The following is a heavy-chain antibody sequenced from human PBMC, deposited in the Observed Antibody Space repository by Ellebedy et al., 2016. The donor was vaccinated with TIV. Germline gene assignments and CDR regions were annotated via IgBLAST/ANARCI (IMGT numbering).Heavy chain of an antibody. CDR1: GFTISSHA. CDR3: ARGDWIYERRRESYGMDV. Sequence: PGGSLRLSCAASGFTISSHALHWVRQAPGKGLEWVTIISNDGTKKEYADAVKGRFTISRDNSKNTLYLQMNSLRAEDTAVYYCARGDWIYERRRESYGMDVWGQGTTVTVSS. D-gene: IGHD3/OR15-3a*01. CDR2: ISNDGTKK. V-gene: IGHV3-30-3*01. J-gene: IGHJ6*02.